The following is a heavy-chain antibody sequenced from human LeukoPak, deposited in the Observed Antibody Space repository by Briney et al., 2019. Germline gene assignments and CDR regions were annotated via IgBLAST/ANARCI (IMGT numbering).Heavy chain of an antibody. CDR2: ILPIFGTA. J-gene: IGHJ5*02. CDR1: GDTFSSYA. D-gene: IGHD2-15*01. V-gene: IGHV1-69*13. CDR3: ARGVCGGGSCYGLGGYWFDP. Sequence: GASVKVSCKASGDTFSSYAISWVRQAPGQGLEWRGGILPIFGTANYAQKFQGRVTIIADESTSTTYMELRSLRSEDTAVYFCARGVCGGGSCYGLGGYWFDPWGQGSLVTVSS.